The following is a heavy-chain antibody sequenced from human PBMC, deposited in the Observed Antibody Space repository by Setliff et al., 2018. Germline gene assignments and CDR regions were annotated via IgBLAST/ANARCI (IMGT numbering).Heavy chain of an antibody. J-gene: IGHJ2*01. V-gene: IGHV3-30*02. Sequence: HPGGSLRLSCGTSGFTFNVSGMSWVRQAPGKGLEWVAFIRYDGSNKYYADSVKGRFTISRDNSKNTLYLQMNSLRAEDTAVYYCAKDSFMTTVTTIYWYFDLWGRGTLVTVSS. D-gene: IGHD4-17*01. CDR1: GFTFNVSG. CDR3: AKDSFMTTVTTIYWYFDL. CDR2: IRYDGSNK.